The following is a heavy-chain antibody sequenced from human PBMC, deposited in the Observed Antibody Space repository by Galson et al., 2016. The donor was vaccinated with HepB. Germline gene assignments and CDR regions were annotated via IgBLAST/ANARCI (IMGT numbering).Heavy chain of an antibody. CDR2: IIPVLGTT. J-gene: IGHJ5*02. V-gene: IGHV1-69*13. Sequence: SVKVSCKASGGSFKSFSIVWVRQAPGQGLEWMGGIIPVLGTTDYAQKFRGRVTITADDSTATAYMELNSLKSEDTAGYYCGRVEKINTWNFLWLSDPWGQGTLVTVSS. CDR1: GGSFKSFS. D-gene: IGHD3-10*01. CDR3: GRVEKINTWNFLWLSDP.